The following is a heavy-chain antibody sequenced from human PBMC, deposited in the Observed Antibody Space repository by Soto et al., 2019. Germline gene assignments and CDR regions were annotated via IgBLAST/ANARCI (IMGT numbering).Heavy chain of an antibody. V-gene: IGHV3-15*07. Sequence: EVQLVESGGGLVKPGGSLRLSCAASGVTFSNAWMNWVRQAPGKELEWVGRIKSKTDGGTTDYAAPVKGRFTISRDDAKNTLYQQMNSRKTADTAVYYCTTGRLGTGYRSPNRDWGQGTLVTVSS. CDR2: IKSKTDGGTT. D-gene: IGHD6-13*01. CDR3: TTGRLGTGYRSPNRD. CDR1: GVTFSNAW. J-gene: IGHJ4*02.